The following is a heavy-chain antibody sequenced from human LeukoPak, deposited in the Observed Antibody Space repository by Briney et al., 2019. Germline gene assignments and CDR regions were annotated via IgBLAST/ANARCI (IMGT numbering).Heavy chain of an antibody. CDR3: ARKGGHFDY. V-gene: IGHV4-59*01. D-gene: IGHD2-15*01. CDR1: GDSINYYY. Sequence: PSETLSLTCTVSGDSINYYYWSWIRQSPGKGLEWIGYVYYNGSAKYNPSLKSRVTISVDMSKNQFSLKVSSVTAADAAIYYCARKGGHFDYWGQGTLVTVSS. J-gene: IGHJ4*02. CDR2: VYYNGSA.